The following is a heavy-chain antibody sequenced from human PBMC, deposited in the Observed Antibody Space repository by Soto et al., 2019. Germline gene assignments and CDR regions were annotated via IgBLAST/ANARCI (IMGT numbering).Heavy chain of an antibody. J-gene: IGHJ5*02. CDR2: INPTGGRT. CDR1: GHPFTRYC. D-gene: IGHD2-2*01. CDR3: ARDIVVVPTVRGWLDP. V-gene: IGHV1-46*01. Sequence: ASVKVSCRTSGHPFTRYCLHSVRQASVQGLEWMGVINPTGGRTTYAQNFQARATMTRDTSTSTVFMELSSLRSDDTAVYYCARDIVVVPTVRGWLDPWGQGTLVTVSS.